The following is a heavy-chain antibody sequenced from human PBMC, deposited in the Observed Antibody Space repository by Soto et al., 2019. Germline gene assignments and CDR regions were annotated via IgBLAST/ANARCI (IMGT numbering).Heavy chain of an antibody. CDR3: ARRYDSSGYYYGMDV. Sequence: PVESLKISCKGSGYSFTSYWISWVRQMPGKGLEWMGRIDPGDSDTRYSPSFQGQVTISADKSISTAYLQWSSLKASDTAMYYCARRYDSSGYYYGMDVWGQGTTVTVSS. D-gene: IGHD3-22*01. CDR1: GYSFTSYW. CDR2: IDPGDSDT. V-gene: IGHV5-51*01. J-gene: IGHJ6*02.